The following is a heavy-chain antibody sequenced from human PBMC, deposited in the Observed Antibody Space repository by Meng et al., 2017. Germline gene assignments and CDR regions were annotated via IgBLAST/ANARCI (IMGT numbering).Heavy chain of an antibody. V-gene: IGHV6-1*01. CDR1: GDSVTSNSAA. D-gene: IGHD1-26*01. CDR2: AYYRSKWYH. CDR3: ARGSYSFDS. J-gene: IGHJ4*02. Sequence: QIQFQQSGPGLVKPPQTLPLICANSGDSVTSNSAAWNWIRQSPSRGLEWLGRAYYRSKWYHDYAESVKSRISIDPDTSKNQFSLQLRFVTPEDSAVYYCARGSYSFDSWGQRTLVTVSS.